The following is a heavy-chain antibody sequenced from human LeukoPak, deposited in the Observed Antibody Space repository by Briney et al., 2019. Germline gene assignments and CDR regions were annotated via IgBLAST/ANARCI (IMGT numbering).Heavy chain of an antibody. CDR2: ISAYNGNT. CDR1: GYTFTSYG. J-gene: IGHJ6*02. Sequence: ASVKVSCKASGYTFTSYGISWVRQAPGQGLEWMGWISAYNGNTNYAQKLQGRVTMTTDTSTSTAYMELRSLRSDDTAVYYCARHYYDSSGYYIGLYYYYGMDVWGQGTTVTVSS. D-gene: IGHD3-22*01. CDR3: ARHYYDSSGYYIGLYYYYGMDV. V-gene: IGHV1-18*01.